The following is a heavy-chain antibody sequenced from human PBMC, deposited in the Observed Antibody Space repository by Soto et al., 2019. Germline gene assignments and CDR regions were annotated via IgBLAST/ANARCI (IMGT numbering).Heavy chain of an antibody. CDR2: IIPIFGTA. J-gene: IGHJ5*02. V-gene: IGHV1-69*01. CDR3: ASVGIVVVPAAPPVHWFDP. Sequence: QVQLVQSGAEVKKPGSSVKVSCKASGGTFSSYAISWVRQAPGQGLEWMGGIIPIFGTANYAQKFQGRVTITADESTSTAYMELSSLRSEDTAVYYCASVGIVVVPAAPPVHWFDPWGQGTLVTVSS. D-gene: IGHD2-2*01. CDR1: GGTFSSYA.